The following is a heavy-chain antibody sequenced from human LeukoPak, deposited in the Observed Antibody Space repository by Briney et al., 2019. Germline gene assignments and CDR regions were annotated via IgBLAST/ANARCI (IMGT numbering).Heavy chain of an antibody. CDR2: INHSGST. V-gene: IGHV4-34*01. CDR1: GGSFSGYY. CDR3: ARYAYCSSTSCYTVFDY. D-gene: IGHD2-2*02. J-gene: IGHJ4*02. Sequence: SETLSLTCAVYGGSFSGYYWSWIRQPPGKGLEWIGEINHSGSTNYNPSLKSRVTISVDTSKNQFSLKLSSVTAADTAVYYCARYAYCSSTSCYTVFDYWGQGTLVTVSS.